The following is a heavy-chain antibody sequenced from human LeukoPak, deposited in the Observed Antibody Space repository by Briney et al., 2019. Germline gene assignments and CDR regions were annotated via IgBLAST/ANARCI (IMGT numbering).Heavy chain of an antibody. J-gene: IGHJ4*02. V-gene: IGHV3-7*01. D-gene: IGHD2-15*01. CDR2: INQEGNER. CDR1: GFTFGNCW. Sequence: GGSLRLSCAVSGFTFGNCWMSWVRQSPGKGLEWVANINQEGNERHYVDAVKGRFTISRDNAKNSLYLQMNTLRAEDTAVYYCARVAPSRRYCSGGSCLNYFDYWGQGTLVTVSS. CDR3: ARVAPSRRYCSGGSCLNYFDY.